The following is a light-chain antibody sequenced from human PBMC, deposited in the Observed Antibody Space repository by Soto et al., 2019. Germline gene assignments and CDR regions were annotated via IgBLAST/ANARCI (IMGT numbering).Light chain of an antibody. Sequence: EIVLTQSPGTLSVSPGERATLSCRASQTISSNYLAWYQQKPGKAPSLLIYGTSSRATGIPDRFSGSGSGTDFTLNISRLEPEDSAIYYCQQYGSWTFGQGSKVELK. CDR3: QQYGSWT. CDR2: GTS. CDR1: QTISSNY. J-gene: IGKJ1*01. V-gene: IGKV3-20*01.